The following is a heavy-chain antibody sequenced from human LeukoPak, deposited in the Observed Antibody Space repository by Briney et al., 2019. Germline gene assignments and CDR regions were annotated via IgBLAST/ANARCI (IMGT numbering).Heavy chain of an antibody. CDR2: IKQDGSEK. Sequence: QAGGSLRLSCAASGFTFSSYWMSWVRQAPGKGLEWVANIKQDGSEKYYVDSVKGRFTISRDNAKNSLYLQVNSLRAEDTAVYYCAKDRHGWNVADDAFDIWGQGTMVTVSS. J-gene: IGHJ3*02. V-gene: IGHV3-7*01. D-gene: IGHD1-1*01. CDR3: AKDRHGWNVADDAFDI. CDR1: GFTFSSYW.